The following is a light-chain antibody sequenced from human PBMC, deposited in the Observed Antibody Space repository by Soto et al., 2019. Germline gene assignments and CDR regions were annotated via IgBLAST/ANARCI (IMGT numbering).Light chain of an antibody. Sequence: QSVLTQPPSASAAPGQRVTISCSGTISNIGDNHVSWYQQVPGKAPKLLIYDNNKRPSGIPDRFSGSRSGTSATLAITGLQTGDEADYICGTWDSSLSAVVFGGGTKLTVL. CDR3: GTWDSSLSAVV. CDR2: DNN. J-gene: IGLJ2*01. V-gene: IGLV1-51*01. CDR1: ISNIGDNH.